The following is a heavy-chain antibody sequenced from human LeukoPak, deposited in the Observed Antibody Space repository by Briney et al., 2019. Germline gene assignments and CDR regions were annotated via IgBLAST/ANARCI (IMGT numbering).Heavy chain of an antibody. CDR3: ARAVAGCLWY. V-gene: IGHV4-34*01. CDR1: GGSFSGYY. J-gene: IGHJ4*02. D-gene: IGHD6-19*01. CDR2: INHSGST. Sequence: SETLSLTCAVYGGSFSGYYWSWIRQPPGKGLEWIWEINHSGSTNYNPSLKSRVTISVDTSKNQFSLKLSSVTAADTAVCYCARAVAGCLWYWGQGTLVTVSS.